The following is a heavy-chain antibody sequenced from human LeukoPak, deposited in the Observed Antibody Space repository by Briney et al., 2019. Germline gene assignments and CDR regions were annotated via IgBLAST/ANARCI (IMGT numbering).Heavy chain of an antibody. D-gene: IGHD2-15*01. J-gene: IGHJ5*02. Sequence: ASVKVSCKASGYTFTDYFMNWVRQAPGQGLEWMGWVNPNSGGTNYAQKFQGRVTMTRDTSISTAYMELSRLRSDDTAVYYCARDDCSGGSCRLNWFDPWGQGTLVTVSS. CDR2: VNPNSGGT. CDR3: ARDDCSGGSCRLNWFDP. V-gene: IGHV1-2*02. CDR1: GYTFTDYF.